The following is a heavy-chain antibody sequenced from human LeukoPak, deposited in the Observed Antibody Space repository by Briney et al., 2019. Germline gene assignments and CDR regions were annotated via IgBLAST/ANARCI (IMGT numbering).Heavy chain of an antibody. CDR2: IHSGGNT. D-gene: IGHD1-26*01. CDR3: ARANSATIPGADP. Sequence: PGGSLRLSCAASGFTVSSNYMSWVRQAPGKGLEWVSVIHSGGNTYYADSVKGRFTISRDNSKNTLYLQMNSLRAEDTAVYYCARANSATIPGADPWGRGTLVTVSS. J-gene: IGHJ5*02. CDR1: GFTVSSNY. V-gene: IGHV3-53*01.